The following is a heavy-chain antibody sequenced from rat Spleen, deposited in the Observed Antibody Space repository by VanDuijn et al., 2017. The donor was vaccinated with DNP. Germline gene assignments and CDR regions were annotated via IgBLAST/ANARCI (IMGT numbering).Heavy chain of an antibody. V-gene: IGHV5-58*01. CDR3: ARHRSDTISMDA. CDR2: ITGGGGTT. Sequence: EVQLVETGGGLVQPGRSLKLSCVASGFTFSSYWMYWIRQVPGKGLEWIASITGGGGTTSYPDSVKGRFTISRDDAKNTLSLQMNSLRSEDTATYYCARHRSDTISMDAWGQGTSVTVSS. CDR1: GFTFSSYW. J-gene: IGHJ4*01. D-gene: IGHD1-5*01.